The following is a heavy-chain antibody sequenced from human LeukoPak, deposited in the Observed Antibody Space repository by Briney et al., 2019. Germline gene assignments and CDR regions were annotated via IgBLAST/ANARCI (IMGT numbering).Heavy chain of an antibody. CDR3: ARDVNNKKVEAFDP. D-gene: IGHD1/OR15-1a*01. CDR1: SDSIGSGPYY. CDR2: IHARGST. J-gene: IGHJ5*02. V-gene: IGHV4-61*02. Sequence: SQTLSLTCTVSSDSIGSGPYYWTWIRQTAGKGLEWIGRIHARGSTDYNPSLESRVTMSADTSKNQFSLNLSSVTAADTAVYYCARDVNNKKVEAFDPWGQGTLVTVSS.